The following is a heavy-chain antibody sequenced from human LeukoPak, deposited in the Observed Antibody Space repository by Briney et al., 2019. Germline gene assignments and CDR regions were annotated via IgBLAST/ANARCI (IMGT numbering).Heavy chain of an antibody. J-gene: IGHJ4*02. V-gene: IGHV3-74*01. CDR1: GFTFSSYW. D-gene: IGHD3-3*01. CDR3: ARGSGGFDY. CDR2: INNPGTGT. Sequence: GGSLRLSCAASGFTFSSYWMHWVRQVPGKGLVWVAHINNPGTGTTYADAVKGRFTISRDNTKNTLYLQMNSLRADDTAMYYCARGSGGFDYWGQGTLITVSS.